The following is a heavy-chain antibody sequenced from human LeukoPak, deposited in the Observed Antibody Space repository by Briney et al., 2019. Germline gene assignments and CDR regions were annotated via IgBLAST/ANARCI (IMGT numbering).Heavy chain of an antibody. D-gene: IGHD1-7*01. CDR3: ARAGITGTTYRFNY. Sequence: GASVKVSCKASGYTFTGYYMHWVRQAPGQGLEWMGWINPNSGGTNYAQKFQGRVTMTRDTSISTAYMELSRLRSDDTAVYYCARAGITGTTYRFNYWGQGTLVTVSS. J-gene: IGHJ4*02. CDR2: INPNSGGT. V-gene: IGHV1-2*02. CDR1: GYTFTGYY.